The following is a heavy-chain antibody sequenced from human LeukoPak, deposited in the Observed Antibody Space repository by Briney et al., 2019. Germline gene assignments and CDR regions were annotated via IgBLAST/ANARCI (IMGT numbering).Heavy chain of an antibody. V-gene: IGHV3-49*04. CDR1: GFTFSSYA. CDR3: TRILLKWELPGSDAFDI. D-gene: IGHD1-26*01. CDR2: IRSKAYGATT. Sequence: GGSLRLSCAASGFTFSSYAMHWVRQAPGKGLEWVGFIRSKAYGATTEYAASLKDRFTISRDDSKSIAYLQVNSLKTEDTAVYYCTRILLKWELPGSDAFDIWGEGTMVTVSS. J-gene: IGHJ3*02.